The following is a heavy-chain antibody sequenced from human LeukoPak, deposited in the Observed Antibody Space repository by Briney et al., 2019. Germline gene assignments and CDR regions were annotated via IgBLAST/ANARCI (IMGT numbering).Heavy chain of an antibody. CDR2: IIPIFGTA. CDR3: ARGGAYYYGSGSPSGVVFDY. J-gene: IGHJ4*02. D-gene: IGHD3-10*01. CDR1: GGTFSSYA. Sequence: ASVKVSCKVSGGTFSSYAVSWVRQAPGQGLEWMGGIIPIFGTANYAQKFQGRVTITADESTSTAYMELSSLRSEDTAVYYCARGGAYYYGSGSPSGVVFDYWGQGTLVTVSS. V-gene: IGHV1-69*13.